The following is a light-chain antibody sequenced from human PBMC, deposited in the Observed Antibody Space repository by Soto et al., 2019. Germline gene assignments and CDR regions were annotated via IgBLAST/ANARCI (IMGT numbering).Light chain of an antibody. CDR1: QGISNY. Sequence: DIQMTQSPSSLSASVGDRVTITCRASQGISNYLAWYQQKPGKVPKLLIYAASTLQSGVPSRFSGIGSGTDFTLTISSLQPEDVATYYCQKSNSAPWTFGQGTKVEIK. CDR3: QKSNSAPWT. J-gene: IGKJ1*01. V-gene: IGKV1-27*01. CDR2: AAS.